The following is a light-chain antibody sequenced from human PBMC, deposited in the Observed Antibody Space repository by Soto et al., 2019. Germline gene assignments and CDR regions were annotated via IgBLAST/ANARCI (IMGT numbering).Light chain of an antibody. CDR1: SSDVGGYNY. J-gene: IGLJ1*01. V-gene: IGLV2-14*01. Sequence: QSALTQPASVSGSPGQSITISCTGTSSDVGGYNYVSWYQQHPGKAPKLMIYEVSNRPSRVSNRFSGSKSGNTASLTISGLQAEDEADYYCSSYTSSSTSLFVFGTGTKLTVL. CDR2: EVS. CDR3: SSYTSSSTSLFV.